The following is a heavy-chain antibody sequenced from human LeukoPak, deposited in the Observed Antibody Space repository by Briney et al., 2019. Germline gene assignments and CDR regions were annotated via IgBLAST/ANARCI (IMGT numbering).Heavy chain of an antibody. Sequence: GGSLRLSCAASGFMFSSNWMSWVRLAPGKGLEWVANIKEDGTETYYVDSVKGRFTISRDNAKNSLYLQMNSLRVEDTAIYYCAKEGRSLQTYWGQGTLVTVSS. J-gene: IGHJ4*02. CDR2: IKEDGTET. CDR1: GFMFSSNW. V-gene: IGHV3-7*03. D-gene: IGHD5-24*01. CDR3: AKEGRSLQTY.